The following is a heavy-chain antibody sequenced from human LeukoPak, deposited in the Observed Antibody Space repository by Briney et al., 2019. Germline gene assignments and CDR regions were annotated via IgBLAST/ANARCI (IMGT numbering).Heavy chain of an antibody. D-gene: IGHD3-22*01. CDR2: IYYSGST. J-gene: IGHJ5*02. CDR1: GGSFSGYY. CDR3: ARLVNSNTYYYDSSGYYQVYNWFDP. Sequence: SETLPLTCAVYGGSFSGYYWSWIRQPPGKGLEWIGYIYYSGSTNYNPSLKSRVTISVDTSKNQFSLKLSSVTAADTAVYYCARLVNSNTYYYDSSGYYQVYNWFDPWGQGTLVTVSS. V-gene: IGHV4-59*08.